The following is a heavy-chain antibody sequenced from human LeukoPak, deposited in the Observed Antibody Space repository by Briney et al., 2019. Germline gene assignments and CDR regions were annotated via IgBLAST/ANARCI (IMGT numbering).Heavy chain of an antibody. CDR3: ARRYCSSTSCPLYYFDY. CDR2: IHPGDSDT. J-gene: IGHJ4*02. V-gene: IGHV5-51*01. CDR1: GYTITNFW. Sequence: GESLKISCKGSGYTITNFWIGWVRQMPGKGLEWMGIIHPGDSDTRYSPPFQGQVTISADKSISTAYLQWSSLKASDTAIYYCARRYCSSTSCPLYYFDYWGQGTLVTVSS. D-gene: IGHD2-2*01.